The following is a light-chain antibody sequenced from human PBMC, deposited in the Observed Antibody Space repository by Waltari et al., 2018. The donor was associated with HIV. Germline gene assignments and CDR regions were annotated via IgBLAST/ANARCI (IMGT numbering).Light chain of an antibody. CDR2: EVT. CDR1: RGDVGSYTL. CDR3: CSYAGSTFYV. V-gene: IGLV2-23*02. Sequence: QSPLTKPPPVSGSPGQSITIPCPGPRGDVGSYTLPSWYQQHPGKAPKLMIYEVTKRPSGVSNRFSGSKSDNTASLTISGLQAEDEADYYCCSYAGSTFYVFGTGTKVTVL. J-gene: IGLJ1*01.